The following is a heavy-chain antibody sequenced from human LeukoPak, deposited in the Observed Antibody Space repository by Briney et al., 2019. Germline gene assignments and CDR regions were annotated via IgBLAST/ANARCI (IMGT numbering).Heavy chain of an antibody. CDR2: IYTSGST. D-gene: IGHD2-21*02. V-gene: IGHV4-61*02. J-gene: IGHJ4*02. CDR1: GGSISSGSYY. Sequence: PSETLSLTCTVSGGSISSGSYYWSWIRQPAGKGLEWIGRIYTSGSTHYNPSLKSRVTISVDTSKNQFSLKLSSVTTADTAVYYCARSLAYCGGDCYWGLSYFDYWGQGTLVTVSS. CDR3: ARSLAYCGGDCYWGLSYFDY.